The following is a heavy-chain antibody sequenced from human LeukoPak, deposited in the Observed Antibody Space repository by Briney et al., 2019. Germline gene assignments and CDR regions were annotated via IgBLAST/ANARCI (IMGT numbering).Heavy chain of an antibody. CDR3: ARGQSGPTYYYDSSGYFGY. CDR2: ISYDGSNK. CDR1: GFTFSSYA. D-gene: IGHD3-22*01. J-gene: IGHJ4*02. V-gene: IGHV3-30-3*01. Sequence: HPGRSLRLSCAASGFTFSSYAMHWVRQAPGKGLEWVAVISYDGSNKYYADSVKGRFTISRDNSKNTLYLQMNSLRAEDTAVYYCARGQSGPTYYYDSSGYFGYWGQGTLVTVSS.